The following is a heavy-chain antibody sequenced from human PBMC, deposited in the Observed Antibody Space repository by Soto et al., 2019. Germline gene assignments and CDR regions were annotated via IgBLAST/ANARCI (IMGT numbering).Heavy chain of an antibody. CDR1: GGTFSSYA. Sequence: QVQLVQSGAEVKKPGSSVKVSCKASGGTFSSYAISWVRQAPGQGLEWMGGSIPIFGTANYAQKFQGRVTISADESTSTAYMELSSLTSDDTAVYYGASPEISSNRKGIDVWCQGTTVTVSS. D-gene: IGHD2-2*01. V-gene: IGHV1-69*01. CDR2: SIPIFGTA. CDR3: ASPEISSNRKGIDV. J-gene: IGHJ6*02.